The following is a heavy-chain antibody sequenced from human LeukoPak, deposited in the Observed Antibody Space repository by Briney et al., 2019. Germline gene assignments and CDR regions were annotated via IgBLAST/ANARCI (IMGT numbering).Heavy chain of an antibody. J-gene: IGHJ4*02. Sequence: GGSLRLSCAASGFTFSNTAMSWVRRAPGKGLEWVSAISASGDGTFYTDSVKGRFTVSRDNSKNMLYLQMNSLRGDDTAVYYCARGLEMATHWSWGQGTLVTVSS. CDR1: GFTFSNTA. D-gene: IGHD5-24*01. V-gene: IGHV3-23*01. CDR3: ARGLEMATHWS. CDR2: ISASGDGT.